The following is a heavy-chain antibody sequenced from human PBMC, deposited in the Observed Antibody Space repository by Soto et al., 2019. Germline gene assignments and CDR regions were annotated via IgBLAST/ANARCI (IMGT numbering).Heavy chain of an antibody. J-gene: IGHJ4*02. V-gene: IGHV3-23*01. Sequence: EVQLLESGGGLVQPGGSLRLSCAASGFTFYSYAMNWVRQAPGKGLEWVSGIDGSAVGTYYADSVKGRFAISRDNSGNTLYLQMHSLRVEITVVYYCSKEGAWIHGSSDHWGQRTL. CDR3: SKEGAWIHGSSDH. CDR2: IDGSAVGT. D-gene: IGHD5-18*01. CDR1: GFTFYSYA.